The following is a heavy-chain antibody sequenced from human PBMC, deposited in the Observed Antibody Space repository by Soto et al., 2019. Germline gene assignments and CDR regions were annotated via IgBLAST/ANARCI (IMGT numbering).Heavy chain of an antibody. D-gene: IGHD7-27*01. Sequence: QVQLVQSGAEVKKPGSSVKVSCKASGDMFSTHGFTWVRQAPGQGLEWMGGIIPMFGAANYAQKFQGRVRITADESTSTAYMELSSLRSDDTAVYYWARELGGSFRTPETTRAFDVWGQGTMVTVSS. J-gene: IGHJ3*01. CDR2: IIPMFGAA. CDR3: ARELGGSFRTPETTRAFDV. V-gene: IGHV1-69*12. CDR1: GDMFSTHG.